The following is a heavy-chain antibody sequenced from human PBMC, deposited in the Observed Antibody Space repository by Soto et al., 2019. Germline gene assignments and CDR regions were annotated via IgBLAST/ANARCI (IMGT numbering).Heavy chain of an antibody. J-gene: IGHJ4*02. V-gene: IGHV1-2*04. CDR2: LNPNSGGT. D-gene: IGHD5-12*01. Sequence: GATVKVSCKASGYTFTGYYMHWVRQARGQGLEWMGWLNPNSGGTNFAQKFQGWVTMTRDTSISTAYMELSRLRSDDTAVYYCARGMATISTDYWGQGTLVTVSS. CDR3: ARGMATISTDY. CDR1: GYTFTGYY.